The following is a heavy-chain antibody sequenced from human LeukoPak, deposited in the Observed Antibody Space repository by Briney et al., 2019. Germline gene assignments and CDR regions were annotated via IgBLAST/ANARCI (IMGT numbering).Heavy chain of an antibody. V-gene: IGHV3-33*01. Sequence: GGPLRLSCVASGFTFSRYGIHWVRQPPGKGLQWVAVIRYDGSAYFYADSVKGRFTISRDNSKNTLYLQMSSLRAEDTAVYFCARDVWFGDYRWFDPWGQGTLVTVSS. CDR3: ARDVWFGDYRWFDP. CDR1: GFTFSRYG. D-gene: IGHD3-10*01. CDR2: IRYDGSAY. J-gene: IGHJ5*02.